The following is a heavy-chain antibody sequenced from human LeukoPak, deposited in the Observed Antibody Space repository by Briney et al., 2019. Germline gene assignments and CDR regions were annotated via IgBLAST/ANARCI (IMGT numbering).Heavy chain of an antibody. D-gene: IGHD3-9*01. CDR3: ARRYFDWFLGAGGSLDI. V-gene: IGHV3-7*01. CDR2: IKQDGSEK. J-gene: IGHJ3*02. CDR1: GFTFSSYW. Sequence: GGSLRLSCAASGFTFSSYWMTWVRQAPGKGLEWVANIKQDGSEKYYVDSVKGRFTISRDNANDSVYLQMNSLRAEDTAVYYCARRYFDWFLGAGGSLDIWGQGTMVTVSS.